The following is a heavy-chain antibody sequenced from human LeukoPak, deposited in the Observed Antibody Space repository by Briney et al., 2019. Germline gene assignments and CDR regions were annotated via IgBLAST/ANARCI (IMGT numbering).Heavy chain of an antibody. CDR2: ISNNGDTT. Sequence: GRSLRLSCAASGFTFSTYTMHWVRQAPGKGLEYVSAISNNGDTTYYANSVKGRFTISRDNSKNTLYLQMGRLRAEDTAVYYCARDGASSENFAYWGQGTLVTVSS. J-gene: IGHJ4*02. D-gene: IGHD3-9*01. V-gene: IGHV3-64*01. CDR1: GFTFSTYT. CDR3: ARDGASSENFAY.